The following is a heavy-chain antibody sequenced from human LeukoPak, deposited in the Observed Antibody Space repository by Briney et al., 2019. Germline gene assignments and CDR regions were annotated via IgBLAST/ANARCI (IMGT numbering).Heavy chain of an antibody. CDR2: LYWDGDK. V-gene: IGHV2-5*02. J-gene: IGHJ3*02. CDR1: GFSLSTRGVG. D-gene: IGHD5-18*01. CDR3: AHGYSYDDDAFDI. Sequence: SGPTLVNPTQTLTLTCPFSGFSLSTRGVGVGCIRQPPGKALEWLALLYWDGDKRYSPSLKRRLTHTKATSKNHVVLTLTNMDPVDTATYYCAHGYSYDDDAFDIWGQETMVTVSS.